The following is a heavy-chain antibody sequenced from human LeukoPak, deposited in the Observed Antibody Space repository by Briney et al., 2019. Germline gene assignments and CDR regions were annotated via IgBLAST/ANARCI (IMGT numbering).Heavy chain of an antibody. CDR3: AREHGDNIYYYYGMDV. CDR1: GGTFSSYA. CDR2: IIPILGIA. J-gene: IGHJ6*02. D-gene: IGHD4-17*01. Sequence: SVKVSCKASGGTFSSYAISWVRQAPGQGLEWMGRIIPILGIANYAQKFQGRVTITADKSTSTAYMELSSLRSEDTAVYYCAREHGDNIYYYYGMDVWGQGTTVTVSS. V-gene: IGHV1-69*04.